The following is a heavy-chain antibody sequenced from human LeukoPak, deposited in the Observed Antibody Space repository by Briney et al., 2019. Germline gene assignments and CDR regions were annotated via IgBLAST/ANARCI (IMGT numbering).Heavy chain of an antibody. CDR3: ARHPLSGSYYRSVDY. CDR1: GGSISSSSYY. Sequence: SETLSLTCTVSGGSISSSSYYWGWIRQPPGKGLEWIGSTYYSGSTYYNPSLKSRVTISVDTSKNQFSLKLSSVTAADTAVYYCARHPLSGSYYRSVDYWGQGTLVTVSS. CDR2: TYYSGST. D-gene: IGHD1-26*01. J-gene: IGHJ4*02. V-gene: IGHV4-39*01.